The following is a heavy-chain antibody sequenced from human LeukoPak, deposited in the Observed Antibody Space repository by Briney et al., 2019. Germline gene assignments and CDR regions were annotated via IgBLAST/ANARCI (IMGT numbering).Heavy chain of an antibody. J-gene: IGHJ4*02. D-gene: IGHD3-22*01. CDR3: AGPHHYHDSSGSLDY. Sequence: SVKVSCKASGGTFSSYAISWVRQAPGQGLEWMGGIIPIFGTANYAQKFQGRVTITTDESTSTAYMELSSLRSEDTAVYYCAGPHHYHDSSGSLDYWGQGTLVTVSS. CDR1: GGTFSSYA. CDR2: IIPIFGTA. V-gene: IGHV1-69*05.